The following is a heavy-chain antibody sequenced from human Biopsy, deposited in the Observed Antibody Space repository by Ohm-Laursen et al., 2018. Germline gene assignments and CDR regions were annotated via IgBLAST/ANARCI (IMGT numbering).Heavy chain of an antibody. D-gene: IGHD1-26*01. CDR1: DGSINSYY. Sequence: SQTLSLTCTVSDGSINSYYWNWIRQPPEKRLEWIGNIYYSGSTNYNPSLRSRVTISVDRSKNQFSLELSSVTAADTAVYYCARVGAGAPSIDYFNYWGQGALVTVSS. CDR2: IYYSGST. J-gene: IGHJ4*02. V-gene: IGHV4-59*01. CDR3: ARVGAGAPSIDYFNY.